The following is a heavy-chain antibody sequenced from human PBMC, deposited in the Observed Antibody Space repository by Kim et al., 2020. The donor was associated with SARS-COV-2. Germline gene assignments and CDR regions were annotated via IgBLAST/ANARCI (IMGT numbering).Heavy chain of an antibody. CDR3: VRDRMGGAFDM. CDR1: GFTFSAYD. CDR2: ITKSSTNI. J-gene: IGHJ3*02. D-gene: IGHD3-16*01. Sequence: GGSLRLSCATSGFTFSAYDMNWVRQAPGKGLEWLSFITKSSTNIYYADSVKGRFTISRDNAKNSLYLQMNSLRDEDTALYYCVRDRMGGAFDMWGQGTMVTVSS. V-gene: IGHV3-48*02.